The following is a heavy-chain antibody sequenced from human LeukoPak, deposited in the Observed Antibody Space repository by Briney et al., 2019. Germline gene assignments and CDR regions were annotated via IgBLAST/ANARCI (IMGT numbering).Heavy chain of an antibody. D-gene: IGHD3-10*01. CDR2: IYYSGST. J-gene: IGHJ4*02. CDR1: GGSISSYY. Sequence: PSETLSLTCTVSGGSISSYYWNWIRQPPGKGLEWIGYIYYSGSTYYNPSLKSRVTISVDTSKNQFSLKLSSVTAADTAVYYCARGYYGSETASRDFDYWGQGTLVTVSS. V-gene: IGHV4-59*08. CDR3: ARGYYGSETASRDFDY.